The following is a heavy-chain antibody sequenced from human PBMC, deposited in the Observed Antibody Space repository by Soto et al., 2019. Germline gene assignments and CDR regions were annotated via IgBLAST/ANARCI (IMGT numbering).Heavy chain of an antibody. Sequence: VQLVESGGGLVKPGGSLRLSCVVSGVSFSDYSMNWVRQAPGKGLEWVALISGSSSYKYYADSVKGRFTISRDNAKNSLFLQMDSLRVEDTAVYYCARSGEILQTFDSWGQGTLVTVSP. CDR2: ISGSSSYK. J-gene: IGHJ4*02. V-gene: IGHV3-21*06. CDR3: ARSGEILQTFDS. D-gene: IGHD1-26*01. CDR1: GVSFSDYS.